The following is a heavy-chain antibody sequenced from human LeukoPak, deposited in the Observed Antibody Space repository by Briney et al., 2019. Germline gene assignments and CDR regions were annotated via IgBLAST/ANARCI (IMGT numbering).Heavy chain of an antibody. V-gene: IGHV1-8*01. CDR1: GYTFTSYD. CDR3: ARPFYCSGGSCPSHFDY. D-gene: IGHD2-15*01. CDR2: MNPNSGNT. J-gene: IGHJ4*02. Sequence: ASVKGSCKASGYTFTSYDINWVRQATGQGLEWMGWMNPNSGNTGYAQKFQGRVTMTRNTSISTAYMELSSLRSEDTAVYYCARPFYCSGGSCPSHFDYWGQGTLVTVSS.